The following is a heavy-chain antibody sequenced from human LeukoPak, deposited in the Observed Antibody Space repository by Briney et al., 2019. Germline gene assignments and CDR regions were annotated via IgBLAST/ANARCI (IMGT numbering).Heavy chain of an antibody. V-gene: IGHV3-74*01. J-gene: IGHJ4*02. D-gene: IGHD1-26*01. Sequence: GGSLRLSCAASGFTFSRYWIHWVRQAPGKGLVWVSRINSDGSDTVYADSVGGRFTISRDNAKNTLYLQMNSLRAGDTAVYYCLSAVGPSEYWGQGTLVTVSS. CDR1: GFTFSRYW. CDR2: INSDGSDT. CDR3: LSAVGPSEY.